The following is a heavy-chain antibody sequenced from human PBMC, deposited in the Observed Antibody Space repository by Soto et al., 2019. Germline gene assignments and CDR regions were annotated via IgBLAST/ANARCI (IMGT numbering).Heavy chain of an antibody. J-gene: IGHJ3*02. V-gene: IGHV4-34*01. CDR1: GGFVSSGRYY. D-gene: IGHD1-1*01. Sequence: QVQLQQWGAGLLKPSETLSLTCAVYGGFVSSGRYYWSWIRQPPGKGLEWIGEMSHSGGTHFNPSRKSRVTISVDTSKNQFSLKMSSVTAADTALYYCARVERGTATTVVDAFDIWGPGTMVTVSS. CDR3: ARVERGTATTVVDAFDI. CDR2: MSHSGGT.